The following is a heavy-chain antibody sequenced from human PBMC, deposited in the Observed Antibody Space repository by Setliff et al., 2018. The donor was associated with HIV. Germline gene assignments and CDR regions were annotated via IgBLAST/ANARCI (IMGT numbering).Heavy chain of an antibody. CDR1: GFNFDDYG. J-gene: IGHJ4*02. CDR3: AKDRQQWLLPSPRYFDY. V-gene: IGHV3-20*04. Sequence: GGSLRLSCAASGFNFDDYGLSWVRQGQGKGLEWVSGISWNGGSTYYADSVKGRFTISRDNSKNTVHLQMNSLRAEDTALYYCAKDRQQWLLPSPRYFDYWGQGTLVTVSS. CDR2: ISWNGGST. D-gene: IGHD6-19*01.